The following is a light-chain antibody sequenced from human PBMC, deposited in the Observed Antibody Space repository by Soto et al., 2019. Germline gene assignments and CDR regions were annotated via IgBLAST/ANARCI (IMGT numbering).Light chain of an antibody. J-gene: IGLJ2*01. Sequence: QSALTQPPSASGSPGQSVTISCTGTSSDVGGYNYVSWYQQHPGKAPKLMIYVVSKRPSGVPDRFSGSKSDNTASLTVSGLQAEDEADYYCSSYAGSNNLVVFGGGTKVTVL. CDR2: VVS. V-gene: IGLV2-8*01. CDR3: SSYAGSNNLVV. CDR1: SSDVGGYNY.